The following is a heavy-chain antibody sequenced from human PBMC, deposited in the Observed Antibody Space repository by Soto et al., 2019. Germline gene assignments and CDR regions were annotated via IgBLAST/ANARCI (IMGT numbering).Heavy chain of an antibody. J-gene: IGHJ2*01. V-gene: IGHV4-61*03. CDR2: IFYTGVT. CDR3: VRVLDSRWYADL. Sequence: WTWIRQAPGTGLEYIGYIFYTGVTNYNPSLSSRVTISLDTSKNHFSLKLNSMTAADTAVYYCVRVLDSRWYADLWGRGTLVTVSS. D-gene: IGHD3-22*01.